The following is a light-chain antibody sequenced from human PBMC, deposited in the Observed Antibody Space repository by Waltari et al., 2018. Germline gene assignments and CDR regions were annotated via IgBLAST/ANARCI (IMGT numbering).Light chain of an antibody. CDR3: QWYNNWPPGRT. V-gene: IGKV3-15*01. CDR1: QSVSIN. CDR2: GAS. Sequence: EVVLTQSPATLSASPGERATLSCRASQSVSINLAWYQQKPGQAPRRLIHGASTRATGVPARCSGSGAGTEFTLTISSLQSEDSAVYYCQWYNNWPPGRTFGQGTKVEIK. J-gene: IGKJ1*01.